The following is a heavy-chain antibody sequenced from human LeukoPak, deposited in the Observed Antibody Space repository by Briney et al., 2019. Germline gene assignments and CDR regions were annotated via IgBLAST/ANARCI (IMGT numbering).Heavy chain of an antibody. CDR2: IYYSGST. V-gene: IGHV4-59*01. CDR3: ARTRPFDAFDI. Sequence: PSETLSLTCTVSGGSISSYYWSWIRQPPGKGLEWIGYIYYSGSTNYNPSLKSRVTISVDTSKNQFSLKLSSVTAADTAVYYCARTRPFDAFDIWGQGTIVTVSS. J-gene: IGHJ3*02. CDR1: GGSISSYY.